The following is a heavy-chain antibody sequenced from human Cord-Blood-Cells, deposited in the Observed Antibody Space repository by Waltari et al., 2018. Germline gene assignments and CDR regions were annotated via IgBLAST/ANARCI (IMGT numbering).Heavy chain of an antibody. V-gene: IGHV4-39*01. CDR1: GGSISSSSYY. J-gene: IGHJ4*02. D-gene: IGHD3-9*01. CDR3: ARQGLYYDILTGYYPFDY. CDR2: IYYSGST. Sequence: QLQLQESGPGLVKPSETLSLTYTVSGGSISSSSYYWGWIRQPPGKGLEWIGSIYYSGSTYYNPSLKSRVTISVDTSKNQFSLKLSSVTAADTAVYYCARQGLYYDILTGYYPFDYWGQGTLVTVSS.